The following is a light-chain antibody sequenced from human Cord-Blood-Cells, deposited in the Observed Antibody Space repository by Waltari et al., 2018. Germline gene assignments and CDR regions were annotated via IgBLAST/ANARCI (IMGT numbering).Light chain of an antibody. CDR1: SSDVGGYNH. CDR2: DVS. J-gene: IGLJ2*01. Sequence: QSALTQPASVSGSPGQSITISCTGTSSDVGGYNHVSWYQQHPGKAPKLMIYDVSKRPSGVSNRFSGSKSGNTASLTISGLQAEDEADYYCSSYTSRSVVFGGGTKLTVL. V-gene: IGLV2-14*01. CDR3: SSYTSRSVV.